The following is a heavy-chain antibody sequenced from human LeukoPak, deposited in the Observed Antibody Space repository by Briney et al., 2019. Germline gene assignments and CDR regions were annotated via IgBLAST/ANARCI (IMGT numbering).Heavy chain of an antibody. CDR3: AGSMRFGTYYYYYMDV. V-gene: IGHV1-69*13. CDR1: GYTFTGYY. Sequence: ASVKVSCKASGYTFTGYYMHWVRQAPGQGLEWMGGIIPIFGTANYAQKFQGRVTITADESTSTAYMELSSLRSEDTAVYYCAGSMRFGTYYYYYMDVWGKGTTVTISS. D-gene: IGHD3-10*01. J-gene: IGHJ6*03. CDR2: IIPIFGTA.